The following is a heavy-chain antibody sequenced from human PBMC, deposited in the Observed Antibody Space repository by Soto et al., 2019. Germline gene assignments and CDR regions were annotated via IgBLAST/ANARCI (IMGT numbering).Heavy chain of an antibody. D-gene: IGHD6-13*01. Sequence: GGSLRLSCAASGFTFSSYWMSWVRQAPGKGLEWVANIKQDGSEKYYVDSVKGRFTISRDNAKNSLYLQMNSLRAEDTAVYYCARALGAAAGGNYYYMDVWGKGTTVTVSS. J-gene: IGHJ6*03. CDR2: IKQDGSEK. CDR1: GFTFSSYW. CDR3: ARALGAAAGGNYYYMDV. V-gene: IGHV3-7*03.